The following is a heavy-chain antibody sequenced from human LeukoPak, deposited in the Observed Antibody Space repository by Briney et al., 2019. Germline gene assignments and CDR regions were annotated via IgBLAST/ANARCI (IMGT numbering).Heavy chain of an antibody. D-gene: IGHD2-8*02. Sequence: SETLSLTCAVYGGSFSGYYWSWIRQPPGKGLEWIGEINHSGSTNYNPSLKSRVTISVDTSKNQFSLKLSSVTAADTAVYFCACTGYDYGDYWGQGTLVTVSS. CDR3: ACTGYDYGDY. V-gene: IGHV4-34*01. CDR2: INHSGST. CDR1: GGSFSGYY. J-gene: IGHJ4*02.